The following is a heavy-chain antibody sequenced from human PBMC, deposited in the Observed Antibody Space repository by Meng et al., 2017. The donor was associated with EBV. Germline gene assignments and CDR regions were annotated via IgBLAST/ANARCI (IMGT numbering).Heavy chain of an antibody. CDR1: GGTFSSYA. Sequence: QVRRVQSGSEVKKPGSPVKVSRKASGGTFSSYAISWVRQAPGQGLEWMGGIIPIFGTANYAQKFQGRVTITADKSTSTAYMELSSLRSEDTAVYYCARAEIAAAGRLDYWGQGTLVTVSS. CDR2: IIPIFGTA. J-gene: IGHJ4*02. CDR3: ARAEIAAAGRLDY. V-gene: IGHV1-69*06. D-gene: IGHD6-13*01.